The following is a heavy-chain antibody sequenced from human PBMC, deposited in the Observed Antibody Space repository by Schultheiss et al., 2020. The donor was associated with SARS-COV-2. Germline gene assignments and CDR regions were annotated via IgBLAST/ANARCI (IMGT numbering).Heavy chain of an antibody. CDR1: GFTFSNAW. CDR3: TRKPDYSNQYGMDV. Sequence: GGSLRLSCAASGFTFSNAWMNWVRQAPGKGLEWVAVISNDGSNKYFADSVKGRFTISRDNSKNTLYLQMNSLKTEDTAVYYCTRKPDYSNQYGMDVWGQGTTVTVSS. J-gene: IGHJ6*02. D-gene: IGHD4-11*01. V-gene: IGHV3-30*14. CDR2: ISNDGSNK.